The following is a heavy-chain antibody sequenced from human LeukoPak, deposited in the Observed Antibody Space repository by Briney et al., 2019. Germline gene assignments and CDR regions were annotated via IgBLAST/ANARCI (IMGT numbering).Heavy chain of an antibody. V-gene: IGHV1-2*02. CDR3: ARARDIVVVPAAKDWFDP. D-gene: IGHD2-2*01. CDR2: INPNSGGT. CDR1: EYTFTGYY. J-gene: IGHJ5*02. Sequence: ASVKVSCKASEYTFTGYYMHWVRQAPGQGLEWMGWINPNSGGTNYAQKFQGRVTMTRDTSISTAYMELSRLRSDDTAVYYCARARDIVVVPAAKDWFDPWGQGTLVTVSS.